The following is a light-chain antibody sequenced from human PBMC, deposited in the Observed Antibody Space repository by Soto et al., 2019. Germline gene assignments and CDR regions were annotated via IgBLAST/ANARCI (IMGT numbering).Light chain of an antibody. Sequence: QSVLTQPASVSGSPGQSITISCTGTSSDVGAYNYVSWYQQHPGKAPKLMIYEVSNRPSGVSNRFSGSKSGNTASLTISGLQAEDEADYYCSSYTPSSTLGFGRGAKLTVL. V-gene: IGLV2-14*01. CDR1: SSDVGAYNY. J-gene: IGLJ3*02. CDR3: SSYTPSSTLG. CDR2: EVS.